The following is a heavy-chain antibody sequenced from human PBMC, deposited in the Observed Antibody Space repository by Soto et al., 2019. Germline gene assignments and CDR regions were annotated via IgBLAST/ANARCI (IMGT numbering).Heavy chain of an antibody. V-gene: IGHV4-59*11. CDR3: ARADPAASVGY. Sequence: PXETLSLTCTVAGCSISSHYWSWLRQSPGKGLEWIGYISYSGSTYYNPSLKSRVSISADTSKNQFSLRMNSMIAADTAVYYCARADPAASVGYWGQGTLVTVSS. D-gene: IGHD2-2*01. CDR2: ISYSGST. CDR1: GCSISSHY. J-gene: IGHJ4*02.